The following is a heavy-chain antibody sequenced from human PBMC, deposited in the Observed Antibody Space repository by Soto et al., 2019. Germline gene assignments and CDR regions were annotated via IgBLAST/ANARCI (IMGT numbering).Heavy chain of an antibody. CDR2: IYYSGST. J-gene: IGHJ5*02. Sequence: SETLSLTCTVSGGSISSGGYYWSWIRQHPGKGLEWIGYIYYSGSTYYNPSLKSRVTISVDTSKNQFSLKLSSVTAADTAVYYCARVIPIGSSWDYNWFDPWGQGTLVTVSS. V-gene: IGHV4-31*03. CDR3: ARVIPIGSSWDYNWFDP. D-gene: IGHD6-13*01. CDR1: GGSISSGGYY.